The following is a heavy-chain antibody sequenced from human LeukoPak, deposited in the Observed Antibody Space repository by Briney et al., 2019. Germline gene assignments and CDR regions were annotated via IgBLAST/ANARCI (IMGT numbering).Heavy chain of an antibody. V-gene: IGHV3-30*02. CDR2: IRFDGSNK. CDR1: GFTFSSHG. CDR3: ARRAGAYSHPYDY. D-gene: IGHD4/OR15-4a*01. J-gene: IGHJ4*02. Sequence: GGSLRLSCAASGFTFSSHGMHWVRQAPGKGLEWVAFIRFDGSNKYYADSVKGQFTISRDNSKNTLFLQMNSLRAEDTAVYYCARRAGAYSHPYDYWGQGTLVTVSS.